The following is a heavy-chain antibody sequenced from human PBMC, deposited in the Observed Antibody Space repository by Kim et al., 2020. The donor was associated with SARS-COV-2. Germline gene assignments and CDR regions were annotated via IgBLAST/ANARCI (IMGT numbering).Heavy chain of an antibody. CDR1: GGSISISSYY. CDR2: IYYSGST. D-gene: IGHD3-3*01. CDR3: ASTRDFWSGYWGSRGMDV. J-gene: IGHJ6*02. Sequence: SETLSLTCTVSGGSISISSYYWGWIRQPPGKGLEWIGSIYYSGSTYYNPSLKSRVTISVDTSKNQFSLKLSSVTAADTAVYYCASTRDFWSGYWGSRGMDVWGQGTTVTVSS. V-gene: IGHV4-39*01.